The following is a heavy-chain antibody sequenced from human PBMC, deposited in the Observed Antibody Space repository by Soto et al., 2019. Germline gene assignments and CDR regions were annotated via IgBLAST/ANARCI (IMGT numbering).Heavy chain of an antibody. D-gene: IGHD6-13*01. CDR3: ARPARVPSYSSSWLYYYYGMDV. V-gene: IGHV5-10-1*01. CDR1: GYSFTSYW. Sequence: GESLKISCKGSGYSFTSYWISWVRQMPGKGLEWMGRIDPSDSYTNYSPSFQGHVTISADKSISTAYLQWSSLKASDTAMYYCARPARVPSYSSSWLYYYYGMDVWGQGTTVTV. J-gene: IGHJ6*02. CDR2: IDPSDSYT.